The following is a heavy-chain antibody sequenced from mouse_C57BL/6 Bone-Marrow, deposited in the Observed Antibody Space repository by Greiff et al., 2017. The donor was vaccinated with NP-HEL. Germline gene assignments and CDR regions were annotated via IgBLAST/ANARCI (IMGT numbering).Heavy chain of an antibody. CDR3: ARGITTVVATYWYCDV. D-gene: IGHD1-1*01. J-gene: IGHJ1*03. CDR1: GYTFTSYG. V-gene: IGHV1-81*01. Sequence: VQLQQSGAELARPGASVKLSCKASGYTFTSYGISWVKQRTGQGLEWIGEIYPRSGNTYYNEKFKGKATLTADKSSSTAYMELRSLTSEDSAVYFCARGITTVVATYWYCDVWGTGTTVTVSS. CDR2: IYPRSGNT.